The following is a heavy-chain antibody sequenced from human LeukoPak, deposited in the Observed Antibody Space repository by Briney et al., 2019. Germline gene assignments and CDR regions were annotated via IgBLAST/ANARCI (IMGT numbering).Heavy chain of an antibody. CDR2: IKQDGNVT. V-gene: IGHV3-7*04. J-gene: IGHJ2*01. CDR1: GFTFSSYW. Sequence: GGSLRLSCAASGFTFSSYWMTWVRQAPGKGLEWVATIKQDGNVTYYLDSVNGRFTISRDNAKNSLYLQMNSLRAEDTAVYYCARVHWYFDFWGRGTLVTVSS. CDR3: ARVHWYFDF.